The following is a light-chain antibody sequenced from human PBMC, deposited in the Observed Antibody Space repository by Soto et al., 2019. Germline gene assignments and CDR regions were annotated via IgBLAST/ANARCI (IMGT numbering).Light chain of an antibody. CDR1: SSDVGNYKL. Sequence: QSVLTQHASVSGSPGQSSTISCTGTSSDVGNYKLVSWYQQHPGKAPKLMIYEVSKRPSGVSNRFSGSKSGNTASLTISGLQAEDEADYYCCSHAGSSTYVFGTGTKVTVL. CDR3: CSHAGSSTYV. J-gene: IGLJ1*01. V-gene: IGLV2-23*02. CDR2: EVS.